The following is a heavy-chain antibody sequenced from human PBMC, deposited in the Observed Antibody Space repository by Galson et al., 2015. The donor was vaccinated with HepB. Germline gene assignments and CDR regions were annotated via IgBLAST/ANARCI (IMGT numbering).Heavy chain of an antibody. CDR2: IYYSGST. D-gene: IGHD3-3*01. J-gene: IGHJ3*02. CDR1: ISSSSYY. V-gene: IGHV4-39*01. Sequence: ISSSSYYWGWIRQPPGKGLEWIGSIYYSGSTYYNPSLKSRVTISVDTSKNQFSLKLSSVTAADTAVYYCASSTYYDFWSAPRGAFDIWGQGTMVTVSS. CDR3: ASSTYYDFWSAPRGAFDI.